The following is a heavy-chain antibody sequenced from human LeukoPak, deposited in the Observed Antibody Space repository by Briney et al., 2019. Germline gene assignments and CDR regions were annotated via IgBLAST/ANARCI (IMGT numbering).Heavy chain of an antibody. V-gene: IGHV3-30*02. J-gene: IGHJ3*02. CDR2: IRYDGSNK. D-gene: IGHD1-1*01. CDR1: GFTFSNYG. Sequence: GGSLRLSCAASGFTFSNYGMHWVRQAPGKGLEWVAFIRYDGSNKYYADSVKGRFTISRDNSKNTLYLQMNSLRAEDTAVYFCAKYAYNWNAPDGFDMWGQGTMVIVSS. CDR3: AKYAYNWNAPDGFDM.